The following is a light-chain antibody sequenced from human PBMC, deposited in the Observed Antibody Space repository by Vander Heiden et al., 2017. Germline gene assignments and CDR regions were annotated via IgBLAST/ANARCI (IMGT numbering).Light chain of an antibody. CDR2: DAS. V-gene: IGKV1-5*01. J-gene: IGKJ1*01. Sequence: DIQMTQSPSTLSASVGDRVTITCRASQSLSSWLAWYQQKPGKAPKLLIYDASSLESGVPSRFTGSASGTEFTLTISSLHPADFATYYCQRDNSYPWTFGQGTKVEIK. CDR1: QSLSSW. CDR3: QRDNSYPWT.